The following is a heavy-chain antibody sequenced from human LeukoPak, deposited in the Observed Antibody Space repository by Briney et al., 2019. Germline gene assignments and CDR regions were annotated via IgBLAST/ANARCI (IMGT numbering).Heavy chain of an antibody. J-gene: IGHJ4*02. V-gene: IGHV4-34*01. CDR2: IIHSGST. CDR1: GGSFSGYY. D-gene: IGHD6-13*01. Sequence: SETLSLTCAVYGGSFSGYYWSWIRQPPGKGLEWIGEIIHSGSTNYNPSLKSRVTISVDTSKNQFSLRLSSVTAADTAVYYCARGMTPSLSIAIDYWGQGTLVTVSS. CDR3: ARGMTPSLSIAIDY.